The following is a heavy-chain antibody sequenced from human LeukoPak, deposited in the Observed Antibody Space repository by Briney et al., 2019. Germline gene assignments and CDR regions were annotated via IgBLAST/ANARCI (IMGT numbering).Heavy chain of an antibody. V-gene: IGHV1-2*06. CDR1: RYTFTGYY. J-gene: IGHJ4*02. CDR2: INPNSGGT. CDR3: ARASYSSGRPFFDY. Sequence: ASVKVSCKASRYTFTGYYMHWVRQAPGQGLEWMGRINPNSGGTNYAQKFQGRVTMTRDTSISTAYMELSRLRSDDTAVYYCARASYSSGRPFFDYWGQGTLVTVSS. D-gene: IGHD6-19*01.